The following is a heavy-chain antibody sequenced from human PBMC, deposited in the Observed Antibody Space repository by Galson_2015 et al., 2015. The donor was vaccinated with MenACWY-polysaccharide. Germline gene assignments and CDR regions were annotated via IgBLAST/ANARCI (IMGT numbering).Heavy chain of an antibody. Sequence: CAISGDSVSGNSVAWNWIRQSPSRVLKWLGRTYFRSKWYSDYAESVKSRISINADTSKNQFSLQLNSVTPEDTAVYCCARGLAVTGYYFDYWGQGTLVTVSS. V-gene: IGHV6-1*01. CDR1: GDSVSGNSVA. D-gene: IGHD6-19*01. CDR2: TYFRSKWYS. CDR3: ARGLAVTGYYFDY. J-gene: IGHJ4*02.